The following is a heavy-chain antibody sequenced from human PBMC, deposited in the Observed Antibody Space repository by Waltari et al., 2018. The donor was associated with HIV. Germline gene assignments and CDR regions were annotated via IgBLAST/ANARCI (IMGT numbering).Heavy chain of an antibody. J-gene: IGHJ3*01. CDR3: ARIYTSAAFDV. Sequence: EVQLLESGGALVQPGGSLRLSWGGPGFNFVNYPMIWVRQAPGKGLEWVSAIAASYGNTYYADSVKGRFSISKDNSENSLYLQMNSLRAEDTAVYYCARIYTSAAFDVWGPGTMVTVSS. CDR1: GFNFVNYP. V-gene: IGHV3-23*01. CDR2: IAASYGNT. D-gene: IGHD3-16*01.